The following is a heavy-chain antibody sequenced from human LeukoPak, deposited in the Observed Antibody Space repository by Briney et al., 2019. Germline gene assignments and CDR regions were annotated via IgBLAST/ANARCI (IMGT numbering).Heavy chain of an antibody. Sequence: GGSLRLSCAASGFTFSTYSMNWVRQAPGKGLEWVGRIKSKTDGGTTDYAAPVKGRFTISRDDSKNTLYLQMNSLKTEDTAVYYCTTDAMATQIGGFDYWGQGTLVTVSS. D-gene: IGHD5-24*01. V-gene: IGHV3-15*01. CDR2: IKSKTDGGTT. CDR3: TTDAMATQIGGFDY. J-gene: IGHJ4*02. CDR1: GFTFSTYS.